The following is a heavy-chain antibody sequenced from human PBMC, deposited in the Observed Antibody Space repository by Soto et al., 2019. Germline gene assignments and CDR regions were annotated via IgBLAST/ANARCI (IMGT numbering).Heavy chain of an antibody. J-gene: IGHJ4*02. Sequence: GASVKVSCKASGGTFSSYAISWVRQAPGQGLEWMGGIIPIFGTANYAQKFQGRVTITADESTSTANMELSSLRSEDTAVYYCARSPKHYDSSGYYPNWGQGTRVTVSS. CDR2: IIPIFGTA. V-gene: IGHV1-69*13. CDR3: ARSPKHYDSSGYYPN. CDR1: GGTFSSYA. D-gene: IGHD3-22*01.